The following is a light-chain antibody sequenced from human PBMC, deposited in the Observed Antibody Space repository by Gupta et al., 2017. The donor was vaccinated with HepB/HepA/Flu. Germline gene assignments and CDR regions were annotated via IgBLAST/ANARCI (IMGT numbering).Light chain of an antibody. CDR3: CESAGSGTYV. Sequence: QSALTQPASVSGSPGQSITISCTGTSSDIGSYNLVSWYQQYPGTAPILKLDEVSKWPSGVSNRFSGSKFGTTASITISGLEAEDESDYYCCESAGSGTYVFGPGTKLTVL. J-gene: IGLJ1*01. V-gene: IGLV2-23*02. CDR2: EVS. CDR1: SSDIGSYNL.